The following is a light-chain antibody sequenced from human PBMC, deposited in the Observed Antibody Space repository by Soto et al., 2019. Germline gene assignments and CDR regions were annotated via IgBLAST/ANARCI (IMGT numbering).Light chain of an antibody. J-gene: IGKJ4*01. CDR1: QSIRNH. V-gene: IGKV3-11*01. CDR2: DAS. Sequence: EIVMTQSPATLSVSPGERATLSCRASQSIRNHLVWYQQKPGQAPRLLIYDASKRATGAPARFSGSGSGTDFTLTISSLEPEYFAVYYCQHRAAWPITFGGGTKVEI. CDR3: QHRAAWPIT.